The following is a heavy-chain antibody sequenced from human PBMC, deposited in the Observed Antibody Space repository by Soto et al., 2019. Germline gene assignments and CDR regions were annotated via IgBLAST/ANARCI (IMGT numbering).Heavy chain of an antibody. Sequence: QVQLVQSGAEVKKPGSSVKVSCKASGGTFSSYAISWVRQAPGQGLEWMGGIIPIFGTAHYAQKFQGRVTITADESTSTAYMELSSLRSEDTAVYYCAANYYDSSGYPRYYFDYWGQGTLVTVSS. V-gene: IGHV1-69*01. CDR3: AANYYDSSGYPRYYFDY. CDR2: IIPIFGTA. D-gene: IGHD3-22*01. J-gene: IGHJ4*02. CDR1: GGTFSSYA.